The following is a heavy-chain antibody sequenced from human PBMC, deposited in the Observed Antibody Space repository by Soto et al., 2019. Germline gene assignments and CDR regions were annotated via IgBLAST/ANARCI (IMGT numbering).Heavy chain of an antibody. CDR1: GFTFNSYS. V-gene: IGHV3-21*01. J-gene: IGHJ4*01. CDR2: IGSSSSYI. D-gene: IGHD6-13*01. CDR3: ARGPAPQDSSWDFDY. Sequence: GGFLRLSCVASGFTFNSYSVHWVRQAPGQGLEWVSSIGSSSSYIYYEDSVKGRFTISRDNAKSSLYLEMNSLRAEDTAVYYCARGPAPQDSSWDFDYWGQGTLVTVSS.